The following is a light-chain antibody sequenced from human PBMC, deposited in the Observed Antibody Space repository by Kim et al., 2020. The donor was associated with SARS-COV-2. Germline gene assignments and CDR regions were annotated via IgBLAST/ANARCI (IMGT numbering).Light chain of an antibody. Sequence: SVSPGQTARITCSGDKLGDKYACWYQQKPGQSPVLAIYQDSKRPSGIPERFSGSNSGNTATLTISGTQAMDEADYYCQAWDSSTVVCGGGTQLTVL. J-gene: IGLJ2*01. V-gene: IGLV3-1*01. CDR1: KLGDKY. CDR2: QDS. CDR3: QAWDSSTVV.